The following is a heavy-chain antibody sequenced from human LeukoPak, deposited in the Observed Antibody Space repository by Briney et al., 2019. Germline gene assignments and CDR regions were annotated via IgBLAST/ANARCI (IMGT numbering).Heavy chain of an antibody. J-gene: IGHJ4*02. V-gene: IGHV3-7*01. Sequence: PGGSLRLSCAASGLTFSIHWMNWVRQAPGKGLECVANINQDGSDKYYVDSVKGRFTISRDNTKNSLYLQMNSLRAEDTAVYYCARVGLIRRSLPPANDYWGQGTLVTVSS. D-gene: IGHD4-23*01. CDR3: ARVGLIRRSLPPANDY. CDR2: INQDGSDK. CDR1: GLTFSIHW.